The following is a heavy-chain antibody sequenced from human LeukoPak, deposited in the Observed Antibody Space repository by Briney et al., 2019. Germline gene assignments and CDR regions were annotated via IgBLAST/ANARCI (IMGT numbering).Heavy chain of an antibody. D-gene: IGHD3-9*01. CDR2: INPNSGGT. CDR3: AVVVPITIYGWYV. CDR1: GYTFTGYY. V-gene: IGHV1-2*06. Sequence: ASVKVSCKASGYTFTGYYMHWVRQAPGQGLEWMGRINPNSGGTNYAQKFQGRVTMTRDTSISTAYMELSRLRSDDTAVYYCAVVVPITIYGWYVWGQGTTVTVSS. J-gene: IGHJ6*02.